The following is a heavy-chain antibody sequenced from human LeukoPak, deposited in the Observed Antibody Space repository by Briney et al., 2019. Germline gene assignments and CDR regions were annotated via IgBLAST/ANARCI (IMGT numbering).Heavy chain of an antibody. V-gene: IGHV3-7*01. J-gene: IGHJ4*02. CDR3: ATGGAPGGRFEY. CDR2: MKEDGSET. D-gene: IGHD3-16*01. CDR1: GFTFSWST. Sequence: GGSQRLSCVVSGFTFSWSTMTWVRQVPGKGPEWVAKMKEDGSETQYVDSAKGRFTISRDNAKNSLYLQMNSLRVEDTAVYYCATGGAPGGRFEYWGQGALVTVSS.